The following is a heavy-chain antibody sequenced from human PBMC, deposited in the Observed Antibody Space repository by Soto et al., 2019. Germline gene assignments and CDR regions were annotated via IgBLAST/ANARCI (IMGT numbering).Heavy chain of an antibody. CDR1: GGTFNNYA. J-gene: IGHJ6*02. D-gene: IGHD2-2*02. CDR3: ARDLVVVVPAAIRGHYYYYYGMDV. Sequence: GASVKVSCKASGGTFNNYAISWVRQAPGQGLEWMGGIIPIFGTANYAQRFQGRVAITADESTSTAYMELSRLRSDDTAVYYCARDLVVVVPAAIRGHYYYYYGMDVWGQGTTVTVSS. CDR2: IIPIFGTA. V-gene: IGHV1-69*13.